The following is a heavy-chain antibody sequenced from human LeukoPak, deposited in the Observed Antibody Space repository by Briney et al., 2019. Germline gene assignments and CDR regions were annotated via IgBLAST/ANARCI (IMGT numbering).Heavy chain of an antibody. J-gene: IGHJ4*02. CDR1: GGSFSGYY. V-gene: IGHV4-34*01. D-gene: IGHD3-22*01. CDR2: INHSGST. CDR3: AKEDSAYYHSSGYYGYFDY. Sequence: PSETLSLTCAVYGGSFSGYYWSWIRQPPGKGLEWIGEINHSGSTNYNPSLKSRVTISVDTSENQFSLKLSSVTAADTAVYYCAKEDSAYYHSSGYYGYFDYWGQGTLVTVSS.